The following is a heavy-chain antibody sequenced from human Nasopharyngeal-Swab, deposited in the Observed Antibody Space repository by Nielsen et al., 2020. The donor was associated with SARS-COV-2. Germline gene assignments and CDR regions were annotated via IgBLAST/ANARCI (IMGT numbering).Heavy chain of an antibody. V-gene: IGHV3-30-3*01. CDR3: ASNGIRFLEWLLAQPLDY. J-gene: IGHJ4*02. D-gene: IGHD3-3*01. CDR2: ISHDGSNK. Sequence: WIRQPPGKGLEWVAVISHDGSNKYYADSVKGRFTISRDNSKNTLYLQMNSLRAEDTAVYYCASNGIRFLEWLLAQPLDYWGQGTLVTVSS.